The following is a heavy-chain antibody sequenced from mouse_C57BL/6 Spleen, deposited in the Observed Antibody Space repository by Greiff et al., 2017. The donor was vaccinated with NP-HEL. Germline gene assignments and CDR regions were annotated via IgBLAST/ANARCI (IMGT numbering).Heavy chain of an antibody. CDR3: ARDDYWYFDV. J-gene: IGHJ1*03. Sequence: QVQLKQSGPELVKPGASVKISCKASGYAFSSSWMNWVKQRPGKGLEWIGRIYPGDGDTNYNGKFKGKATLTADKSSSTAYMQLSRLTSEDSAVYFCARDDYWYFDVWGTGTTVTVSS. D-gene: IGHD2-3*01. V-gene: IGHV1-82*01. CDR1: GYAFSSSW. CDR2: IYPGDGDT.